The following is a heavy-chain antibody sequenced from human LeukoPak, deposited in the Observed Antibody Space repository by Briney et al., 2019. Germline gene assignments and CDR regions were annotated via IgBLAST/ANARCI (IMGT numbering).Heavy chain of an antibody. Sequence: GASVKVSCKASGYTFTSYGISWVRQAPGQGLEWMGWINAGNGDTKYSQKFQDRVTITRDTPASTAYMEVSSLRSEDTAVYYCARDEVGARSGWLDPWGQGTLVTVSS. CDR3: ARDEVGARSGWLDP. V-gene: IGHV1-3*01. D-gene: IGHD1-26*01. CDR1: GYTFTSYG. CDR2: INAGNGDT. J-gene: IGHJ5*02.